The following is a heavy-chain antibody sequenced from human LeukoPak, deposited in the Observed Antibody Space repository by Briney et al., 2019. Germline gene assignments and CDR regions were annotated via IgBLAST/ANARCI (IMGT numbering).Heavy chain of an antibody. CDR3: ARVSSGVYFDY. V-gene: IGHV4-59*01. CDR1: GGSISSYY. Sequence: PSETLSLTCTVSGGSISSYYWSWIRQPPGKGLELIGYIYYSGSTNYNPSLKSRVTISVDTSKNQFSLKLNSVTAADTAVYYCARVSSGVYFDYWGQGTLVTVSS. D-gene: IGHD2-15*01. J-gene: IGHJ4*02. CDR2: IYYSGST.